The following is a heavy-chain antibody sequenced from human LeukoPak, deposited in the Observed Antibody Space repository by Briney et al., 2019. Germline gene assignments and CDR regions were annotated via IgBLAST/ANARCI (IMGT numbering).Heavy chain of an antibody. CDR3: AKDGAAGILVYFDY. CDR1: GFTVSSNY. V-gene: IGHV3-53*01. Sequence: GGSLRLSCAASGFTVSSNYMSWVRQAPGKGLEWVSVIYTVGSTFYADSVKGRFTISRDNSKNTLYLQMNSLRAEDTAVYYCAKDGAAGILVYFDYWGQGTLVTVSS. D-gene: IGHD6-13*01. J-gene: IGHJ4*02. CDR2: IYTVGST.